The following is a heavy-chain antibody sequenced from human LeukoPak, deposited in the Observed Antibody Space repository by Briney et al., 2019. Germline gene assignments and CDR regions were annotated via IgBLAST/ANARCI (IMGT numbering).Heavy chain of an antibody. D-gene: IGHD4-17*01. CDR3: ARGLREVTTTGGRFDP. V-gene: IGHV3-33*01. CDR1: GFTFSSYG. CDR2: IWYDGSKQ. J-gene: IGHJ5*02. Sequence: GGPLRLSCAASGFTFSSYGMHWVRQAPGKGLEWVAVIWYDGSKQYYADSVKGRFTISRDNSKNTLYLQMNSLRVDDTAVYYCARGLREVTTTGGRFDPWGQGTLVTVSS.